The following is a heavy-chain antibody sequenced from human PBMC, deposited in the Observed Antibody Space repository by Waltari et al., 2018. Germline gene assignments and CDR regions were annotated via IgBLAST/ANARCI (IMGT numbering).Heavy chain of an antibody. D-gene: IGHD4-4*01. V-gene: IGHV3-7*01. J-gene: IGHJ4*02. CDR3: ARDRRQYSNSESWDY. CDR1: GFTFSSYW. CDR2: IKQDGSEK. Sequence: EVQLVESGGGLVQPGGSLRLSCPASGFTFSSYWLRWVRPAQGKGLEWVANIKQDGSEKYYVDSVKGRFTISRDNAKNSLDLQMNSLRAEDTAVYYCARDRRQYSNSESWDYWGQGTLVTVSS.